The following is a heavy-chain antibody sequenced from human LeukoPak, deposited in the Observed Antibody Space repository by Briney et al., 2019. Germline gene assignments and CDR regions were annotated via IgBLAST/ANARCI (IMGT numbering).Heavy chain of an antibody. CDR3: ARDGREPLMVRGVIMDV. CDR1: GFTFSTYW. Sequence: GGSLRLSCAASGFTFSTYWMSWVRQAPGKGLEWVANIKQDGSEKYYVDSVKGRFTISRDNAKNSLYLQINSLRAEDTAVYYCARDGREPLMVRGVIMDVWGQGTTVTVSS. J-gene: IGHJ6*02. CDR2: IKQDGSEK. D-gene: IGHD3-10*01. V-gene: IGHV3-7*01.